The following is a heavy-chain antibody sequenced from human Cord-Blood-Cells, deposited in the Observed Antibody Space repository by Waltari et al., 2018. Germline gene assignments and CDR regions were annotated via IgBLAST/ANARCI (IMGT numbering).Heavy chain of an antibody. Sequence: QLPLQESGPGLVQPSETLSLTCTVHGGSISSSSYYWGWIRQPPGKGLEWIGSIYYSVSTYYNPSLKSRVTISVDTSKNQFSLKLSSVTAADTAVYYCARHRDIVVVPAAFDYWGQGTLVTVSS. D-gene: IGHD2-2*01. J-gene: IGHJ4*02. CDR3: ARHRDIVVVPAAFDY. CDR2: IYYSVST. CDR1: GGSISSSSYY. V-gene: IGHV4-39*01.